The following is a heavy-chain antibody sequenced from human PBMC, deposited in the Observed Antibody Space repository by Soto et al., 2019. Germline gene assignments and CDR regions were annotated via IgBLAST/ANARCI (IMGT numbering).Heavy chain of an antibody. CDR3: ARHYGGNSPVDWYFAL. Sequence: QVQLVESGGGVVQPGRSLRLSCAASGFTFSSYAMHWVRQAPGKGLEWVAVISYDGSNKYYADSVKGRFTISRDNSKNRLYLQLTSLRAEETAAYYCARHYGGNSPVDWYFALGGRGTLVTVSS. CDR2: ISYDGSNK. D-gene: IGHD4-17*01. V-gene: IGHV3-30-3*01. CDR1: GFTFSSYA. J-gene: IGHJ2*01.